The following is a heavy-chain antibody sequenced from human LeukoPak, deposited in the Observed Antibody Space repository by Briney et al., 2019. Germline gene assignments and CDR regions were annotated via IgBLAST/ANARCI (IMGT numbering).Heavy chain of an antibody. CDR3: ARDGLYAYYYYMDV. J-gene: IGHJ6*03. D-gene: IGHD3-16*02. V-gene: IGHV3-66*01. CDR2: IHSGGST. CDR1: GFTVSSNY. Sequence: GGSLRLSCAASGFTVSSNYMSWVRQAPGKGLEWVSAIHSGGSTYYADSVQGRFTISRDNSKNTLYLQLNSLRAEDTAVYYCARDGLYAYYYYMDVWGKGTTVTVSS.